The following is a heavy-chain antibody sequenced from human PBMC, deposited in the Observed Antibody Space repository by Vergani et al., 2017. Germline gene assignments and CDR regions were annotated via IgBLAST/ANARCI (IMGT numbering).Heavy chain of an antibody. CDR3: AKANPRNSGYDYLYYYHAMDV. Sequence: EVQLLESGGDLVQPGGSLRLSCAASGFTFNHYAMNWVRQAPGKGLEWVSRISGSGGSTYYAGSVKGRFTISRDSSKNTLYLQMNSLSAGDTAVYYCAKANPRNSGYDYLYYYHAMDVWGQGTTVTVSS. CDR1: GFTFNHYA. D-gene: IGHD5-12*01. CDR2: ISGSGGST. J-gene: IGHJ6*02. V-gene: IGHV3-23*01.